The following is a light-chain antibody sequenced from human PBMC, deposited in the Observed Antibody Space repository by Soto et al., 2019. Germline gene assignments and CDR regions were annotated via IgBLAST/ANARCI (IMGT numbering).Light chain of an antibody. CDR2: GAS. V-gene: IGKV3-20*01. J-gene: IGKJ1*01. CDR1: QSVSSSY. Sequence: EIVLTQSPGTLSLSPGERATLSCRASQSVSSSYLAWYQQKPGQAPRLLIYGASSRATGIPDRFSGSGSGTDFTLTISRLEPEDFAVYYCQQYGSSPRTFGXGTKV. CDR3: QQYGSSPRT.